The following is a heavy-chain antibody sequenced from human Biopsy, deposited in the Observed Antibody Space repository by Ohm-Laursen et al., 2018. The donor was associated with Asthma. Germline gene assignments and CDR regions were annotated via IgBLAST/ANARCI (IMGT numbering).Heavy chain of an antibody. Sequence: SLRLSCAAAGFTFSSFGMHWVRQTPAKGLEWVAVISFDGSNKYYADSVKGRFTISRDNSKNTLYLQMTSLSAEDSAVYYCARVDGVVEAATRLGGMDVWGPGTTVSVSS. D-gene: IGHD2-15*01. CDR3: ARVDGVVEAATRLGGMDV. V-gene: IGHV3-30*03. CDR2: ISFDGSNK. CDR1: GFTFSSFG. J-gene: IGHJ6*02.